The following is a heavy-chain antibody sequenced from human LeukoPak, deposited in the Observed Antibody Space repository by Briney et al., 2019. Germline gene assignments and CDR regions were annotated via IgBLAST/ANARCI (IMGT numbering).Heavy chain of an antibody. D-gene: IGHD3-22*01. V-gene: IGHV4-30-2*01. Sequence: SETLSLTCAVSGGSISSGGYSWSWIRQPPGKGLEWIGYIYHSGSTYYNPSLKSRVTISVDRSKNQFSLKLSSVTAADTAVYYCARLNYDSSGWYFDYWGQGTLVTVSP. CDR2: IYHSGST. CDR3: ARLNYDSSGWYFDY. J-gene: IGHJ4*02. CDR1: GGSISSGGYS.